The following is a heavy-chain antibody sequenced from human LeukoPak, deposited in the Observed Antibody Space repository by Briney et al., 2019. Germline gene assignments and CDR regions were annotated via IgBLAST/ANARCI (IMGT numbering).Heavy chain of an antibody. CDR2: IFYSGNT. Sequence: KPSETLSLTCTVSGGSISSYYWSWIRQPPGKGLEWIGYIFYSGNTNYNPSLKSRVTISVDTSKNQISLRLSSVTAADTAVYYCARGFCTDGVCYTFDPWGQGTLVTVSS. D-gene: IGHD2-8*01. J-gene: IGHJ5*02. V-gene: IGHV4-59*01. CDR1: GGSISSYY. CDR3: ARGFCTDGVCYTFDP.